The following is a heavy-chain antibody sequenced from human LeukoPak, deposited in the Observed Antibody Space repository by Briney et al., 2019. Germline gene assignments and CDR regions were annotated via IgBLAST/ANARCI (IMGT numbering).Heavy chain of an antibody. J-gene: IGHJ3*02. Sequence: ASVKVSCKASGYTFSGYDINWVRQATGQGLEWRGWMNPKRGNTGYAHKFQGRVTITSNTTITTAYMELSSLRSEDTAVYYCAKSSGWDLDAFDIWGQGTMVTVSS. V-gene: IGHV1-8*03. CDR1: GYTFSGYD. CDR3: AKSSGWDLDAFDI. CDR2: MNPKRGNT. D-gene: IGHD6-19*01.